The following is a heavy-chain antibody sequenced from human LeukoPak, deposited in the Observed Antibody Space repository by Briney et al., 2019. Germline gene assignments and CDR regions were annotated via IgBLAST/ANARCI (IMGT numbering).Heavy chain of an antibody. D-gene: IGHD3-10*01. V-gene: IGHV3-48*02. J-gene: IGHJ4*02. CDR1: GFTFSTYS. CDR3: VRGGYYGSGSYYFH. Sequence: GGSLRLSCAASGFTFSTYSMNWVRQAPGKGLEWVSYISSSSSTIYYADSVKGRFTISRDNADNSLYLQMNSLRDEDTAVYYCVRGGYYGSGSYYFHWGQGTLVTVSS. CDR2: ISSSSSTI.